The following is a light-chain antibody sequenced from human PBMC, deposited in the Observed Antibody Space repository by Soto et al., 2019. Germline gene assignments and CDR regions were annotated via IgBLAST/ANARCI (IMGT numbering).Light chain of an antibody. CDR3: QHYGSSPPLT. CDR2: GAY. CDR1: QSVGSNS. V-gene: IGKV3-20*01. Sequence: EFVLTQSPGTLSLSPGERATLSCRASQSVGSNSLAWYQQKPDQAPRIIIYGAYTTATGIPDRFSGSGSGTDLTLTISSLKPEDFAVYYCQHYGSSPPLTFGGGTKVEIK. J-gene: IGKJ4*01.